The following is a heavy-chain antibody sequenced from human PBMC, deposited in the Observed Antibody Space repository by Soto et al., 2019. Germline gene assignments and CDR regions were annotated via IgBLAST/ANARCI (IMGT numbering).Heavy chain of an antibody. V-gene: IGHV3-23*01. CDR1: GFTFSSYA. CDR2: ISGSGGST. J-gene: IGHJ6*02. Sequence: QPGGSLRLSCAASGFTFSSYAMSWVRQAPGKGLEWVSAISGSGGSTYYADSVKGRFTISRDNSKNTLYLQMNSLRAEDTAVYYCAKDADKYSSSWYWRGYGMDVWGQGTTVTVSS. CDR3: AKDADKYSSSWYWRGYGMDV. D-gene: IGHD6-13*01.